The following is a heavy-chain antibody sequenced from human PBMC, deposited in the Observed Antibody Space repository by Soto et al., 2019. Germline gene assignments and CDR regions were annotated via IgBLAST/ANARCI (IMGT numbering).Heavy chain of an antibody. Sequence: ASVKVSGKASGYTFTGYYMHWVRQASGQGLEWMGWINPNSGGTNYAQKFQGRVTMTRDTSISTAYMELSRLRSDDTAVYYCARSRAKGSSTDYWGQGTLVTVSS. CDR3: ARSRAKGSSTDY. CDR1: GYTFTGYY. D-gene: IGHD6-13*01. V-gene: IGHV1-2*02. J-gene: IGHJ4*02. CDR2: INPNSGGT.